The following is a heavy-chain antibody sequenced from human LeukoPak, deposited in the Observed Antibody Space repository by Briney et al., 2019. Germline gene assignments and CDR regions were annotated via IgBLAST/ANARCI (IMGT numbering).Heavy chain of an antibody. CDR1: GGSISSGDYF. CDR3: TRAYWIGFHFDS. D-gene: IGHD3-3*01. CDR2: IYYSGTT. J-gene: IGHJ4*02. V-gene: IGHV4-30-4*01. Sequence: SETLSLTCSVSGGSISSGDYFWTWIRQPPGEGLEYIGYIYYSGTTYYNPSLKSRITMSVDMSANQFSLRLTSVSAADTAVYYCTRAYWIGFHFDSWGQGILVSVSS.